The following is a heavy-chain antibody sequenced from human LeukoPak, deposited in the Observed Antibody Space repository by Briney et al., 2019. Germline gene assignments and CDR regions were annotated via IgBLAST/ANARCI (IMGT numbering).Heavy chain of an antibody. CDR1: GYSISSHYY. V-gene: IGHV4-38-2*02. J-gene: IGHJ5*02. CDR2: VYHSGST. CDR3: ARDRNPDKWFDP. Sequence: SETLSLTCTVSGYSISSHYYWGWIRQPPGKGLEWIGSVYHSGSTYYNPSLKSRVTISLDTSKNQFSLKVTSVTAADTAVYYCARDRNPDKWFDPWGQGTLVTVSS.